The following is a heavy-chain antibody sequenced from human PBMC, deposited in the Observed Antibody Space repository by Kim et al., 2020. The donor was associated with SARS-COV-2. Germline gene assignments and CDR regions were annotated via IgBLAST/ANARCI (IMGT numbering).Heavy chain of an antibody. D-gene: IGHD3-22*01. CDR3: TTDCRGYYYDSSGYWGGDY. Sequence: GGSLRLSCAASGFTFSNAWMSWVRQAPGKGLEWVGRIKSKTDGGTTDYAAPVKGRFTISRDDSKNTLYLQMNSLKTEDTAVYYCTTDCRGYYYDSSGYWGGDYRGQRTLVTVSS. CDR2: IKSKTDGGTT. CDR1: GFTFSNAW. J-gene: IGHJ4*02. V-gene: IGHV3-15*01.